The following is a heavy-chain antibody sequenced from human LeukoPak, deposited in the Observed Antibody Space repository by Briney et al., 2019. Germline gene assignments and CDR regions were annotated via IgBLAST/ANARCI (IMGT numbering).Heavy chain of an antibody. Sequence: GGSLRLSCEASGFRFNTYGMHWVRQAPGKGLAWVAVIWFDGSQQYYADSVKGRFAISRDNSKNMVFLQMNSLRVEDTGIYYCAREAGSVYLFDSWGQGTLVTVSS. D-gene: IGHD5/OR15-5a*01. J-gene: IGHJ4*02. CDR2: IWFDGSQQ. CDR3: AREAGSVYLFDS. CDR1: GFRFNTYG. V-gene: IGHV3-33*01.